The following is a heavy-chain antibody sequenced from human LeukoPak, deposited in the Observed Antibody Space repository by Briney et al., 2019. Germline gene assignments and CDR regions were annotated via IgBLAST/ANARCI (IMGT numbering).Heavy chain of an antibody. Sequence: GRSLRLSCAASRFTFSNYWMSWVRQAPGKGLEWVANIDQDGSEKYYAESVKGRFTISRDNAKNSLYLQMNSLRVDDTAVYYCARPELPGWSVLFDFWGQGTLVTVSS. CDR2: IDQDGSEK. D-gene: IGHD2-15*01. V-gene: IGHV3-7*01. CDR1: RFTFSNYW. CDR3: ARPELPGWSVLFDF. J-gene: IGHJ4*02.